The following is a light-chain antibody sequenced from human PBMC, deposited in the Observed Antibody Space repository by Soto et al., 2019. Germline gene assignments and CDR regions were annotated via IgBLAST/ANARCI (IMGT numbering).Light chain of an antibody. V-gene: IGKV1-5*03. Sequence: IQMTQSPSTLSASVGDRFTITCRASQSISSWVAWYQQKPGKAPKLLIYKASSLESGVPSRFSGSGSGTEFTLTISSLQPDDFATYYCQQYNSLWTFGQGTKVDNK. CDR3: QQYNSLWT. CDR2: KAS. J-gene: IGKJ1*01. CDR1: QSISSW.